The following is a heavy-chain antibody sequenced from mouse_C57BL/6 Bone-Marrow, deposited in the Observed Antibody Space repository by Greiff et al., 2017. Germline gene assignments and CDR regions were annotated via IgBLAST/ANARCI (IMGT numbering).Heavy chain of an antibody. Sequence: VQLQQSGAELVKPGASVKLSCTASGFNIKDYNMHWVKQRTEQGLEWIGRIDPEDGETIYAPKFQGKATMTADTSSNTAYLQLSSLTSEDTAVYYCARSGSSPWFADGGQGTLVTVSA. CDR1: GFNIKDYN. D-gene: IGHD1-1*01. V-gene: IGHV14-2*01. CDR3: ARSGSSPWFAD. J-gene: IGHJ3*01. CDR2: IDPEDGET.